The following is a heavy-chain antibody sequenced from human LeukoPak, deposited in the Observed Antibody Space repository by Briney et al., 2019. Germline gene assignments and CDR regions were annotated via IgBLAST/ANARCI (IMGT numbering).Heavy chain of an antibody. J-gene: IGHJ4*02. CDR1: GFTFSSYD. Sequence: GGSLRLSCAASGFTFSSYDMHWVRQATGKGLEWVSAIGTAGDTYYPGSVKGRFTISRENAKNSLYLQMNSLRAEDTAVYYCARDCNTPGTCGSDYWGQGILVTVSS. V-gene: IGHV3-13*01. CDR2: IGTAGDT. D-gene: IGHD2-21*01. CDR3: ARDCNTPGTCGSDY.